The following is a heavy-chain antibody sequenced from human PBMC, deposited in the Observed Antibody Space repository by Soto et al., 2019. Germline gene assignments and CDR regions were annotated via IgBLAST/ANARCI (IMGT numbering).Heavy chain of an antibody. CDR1: GGSISSSSYY. V-gene: IGHV4-39*01. J-gene: IGHJ6*02. CDR3: ASDDFSTVYGMDF. CDR2: IYYSGST. Sequence: SETLSLTCTVSGGSISSSSYYWGWIRQPPGKGLEWIGSIYYSGSTYYNPSLKSRVTISVDTSKNQFSLKLSSVTAADTAVYYCASDDFSTVYGMDFWGQGTTVTVSS. D-gene: IGHD3-3*01.